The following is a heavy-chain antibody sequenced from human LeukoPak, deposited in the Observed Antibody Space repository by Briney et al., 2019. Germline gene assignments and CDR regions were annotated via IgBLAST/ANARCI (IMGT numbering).Heavy chain of an antibody. J-gene: IGHJ6*03. CDR1: GSTFSSYS. CDR2: IKQDGSEK. V-gene: IGHV3-7*01. CDR3: ARDQRGGGGYYYYMDV. Sequence: GGSLRLSCAASGSTFSSYSMNWVRQAPGKGLEWVANIKQDGSEKYYVDSVKGRFTISRDNAKNSLYLQMNSLRAEDTAVYYCARDQRGGGGYYYYMDVWGKGTTVTVSS. D-gene: IGHD2-15*01.